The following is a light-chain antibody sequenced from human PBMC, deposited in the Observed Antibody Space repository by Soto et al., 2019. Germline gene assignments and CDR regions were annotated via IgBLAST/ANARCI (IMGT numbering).Light chain of an antibody. Sequence: QSVLTQPASVSGSPGQSITISCTGTSSDVGGYNYVSWYQQHPGKAPKLMIYEVSNRPSGVSYRFSGSKSGNTASLTISGLQVEDEADYYCSSYTSSSTRVFGTGTKVTV. CDR1: SSDVGGYNY. V-gene: IGLV2-14*01. J-gene: IGLJ1*01. CDR3: SSYTSSSTRV. CDR2: EVS.